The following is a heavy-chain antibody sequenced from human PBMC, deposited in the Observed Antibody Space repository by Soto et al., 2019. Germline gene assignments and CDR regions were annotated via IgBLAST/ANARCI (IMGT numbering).Heavy chain of an antibody. Sequence: SVKVSCKASGGTFSSYAISWVRQAPGQGLEWMGGIIPIFGTANYAQKFRGRVTITADESTSTAYMELSSLRSEDTAVYYCARESRGAATGFSYAFDIWGQGTMVTVSS. CDR3: ARESRGAATGFSYAFDI. D-gene: IGHD2-15*01. V-gene: IGHV1-69*13. J-gene: IGHJ3*02. CDR2: IIPIFGTA. CDR1: GGTFSSYA.